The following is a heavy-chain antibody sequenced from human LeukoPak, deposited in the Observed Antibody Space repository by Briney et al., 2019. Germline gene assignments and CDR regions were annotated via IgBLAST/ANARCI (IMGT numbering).Heavy chain of an antibody. Sequence: PGGSLRLSCAASGFTFSSYAMSWVRQAPGKGLEWVSAISGSGGSTYYADSAKGRFTISRDNSKNTLYLQMNSLRAEDTAVYYCAKSVLLWFGELERWGQGTLVTVSS. V-gene: IGHV3-23*01. CDR2: ISGSGGST. CDR3: AKSVLLWFGELER. D-gene: IGHD3-10*01. CDR1: GFTFSSYA. J-gene: IGHJ4*02.